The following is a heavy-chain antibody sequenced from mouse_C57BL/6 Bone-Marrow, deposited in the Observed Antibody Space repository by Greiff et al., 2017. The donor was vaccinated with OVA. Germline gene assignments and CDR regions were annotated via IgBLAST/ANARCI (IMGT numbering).Heavy chain of an antibody. CDR3: TPLRFAY. CDR2: IDPENGDT. V-gene: IGHV14-4*01. CDR1: GFNIKDDY. J-gene: IGHJ3*01. Sequence: VQLKESGAELVRPGASVKLSCTASGFNIKDDYMHWVKQRPEQGLEWIGWIDPENGDTEYASKFQGKATITADTSSNTAYLQLSSLTSEDTAVYYCTPLRFAYWGQGTLVTVSA.